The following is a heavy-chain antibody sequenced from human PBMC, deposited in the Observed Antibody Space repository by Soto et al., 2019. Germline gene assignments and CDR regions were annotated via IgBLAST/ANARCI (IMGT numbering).Heavy chain of an antibody. J-gene: IGHJ4*02. D-gene: IGHD6-6*01. CDR3: ARARLYGSSPGFQRY. V-gene: IGHV1-18*01. CDR2: ISAYNGNT. Sequence: ASVKVSCKASGYTFTSYGISWVRQAPGQGLEWMGWISAYNGNTNYAQKLQGRVTMTTDTSTSTAYMELRSLRSDDTAVYYCARARLYGSSPGFQRYWGQGTLVTVSS. CDR1: GYTFTSYG.